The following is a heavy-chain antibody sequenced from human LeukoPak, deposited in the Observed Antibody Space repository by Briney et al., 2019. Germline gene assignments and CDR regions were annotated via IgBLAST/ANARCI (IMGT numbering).Heavy chain of an antibody. Sequence: GRSLRLSCAASGFTFDDYAMHWVRQAPGKGLEWVSGISWNSGSIGYADSVKGRFTISRDNAKNSLYLQMNSLRAEDTALYYCAKAFYYYDSSGFMDYWGQGTLVTVSS. D-gene: IGHD3-22*01. CDR2: ISWNSGSI. CDR3: AKAFYYYDSSGFMDY. CDR1: GFTFDDYA. J-gene: IGHJ4*02. V-gene: IGHV3-9*01.